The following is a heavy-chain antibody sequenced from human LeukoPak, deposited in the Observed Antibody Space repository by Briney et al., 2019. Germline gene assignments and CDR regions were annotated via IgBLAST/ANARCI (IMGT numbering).Heavy chain of an antibody. Sequence: KTSETLSLTCTVSGASISSYYWSWIRQPPGKGLEWIGYIYYSGSTNYNPSLKSRVTISVDTSKNQLSLRLSSVTAADTAVYYCARGRVVGASTPYFDYWGQGTLVTVSS. CDR2: IYYSGST. CDR1: GASISSYY. J-gene: IGHJ4*02. CDR3: ARGRVVGASTPYFDY. D-gene: IGHD1-26*01. V-gene: IGHV4-59*01.